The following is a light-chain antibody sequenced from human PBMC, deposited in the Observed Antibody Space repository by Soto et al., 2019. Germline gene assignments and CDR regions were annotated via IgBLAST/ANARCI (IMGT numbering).Light chain of an antibody. J-gene: IGKJ1*01. CDR3: QQYGSAPET. V-gene: IGKV3-20*01. CDR1: QSIDSTY. CDR2: GTS. Sequence: EIVLTQSPGTLSLSPGERATLSCRASQSIDSTYLAWYQQKPGQAPRLLIYGTSNRATGIPDRFSGSGSGTDFTLTISRLAPEDFAVYYCQQYGSAPETFGQGTKVEIK.